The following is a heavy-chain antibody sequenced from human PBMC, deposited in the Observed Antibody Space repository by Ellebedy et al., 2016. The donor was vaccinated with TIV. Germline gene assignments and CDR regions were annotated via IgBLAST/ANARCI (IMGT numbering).Heavy chain of an antibody. Sequence: GESLKISXAASGFTFSSYWMSWVRQAPGKGLEWVANIKRDGSQKNYVDSVKGRFTISRDNAKNTLYLQMNSLRDEDTAVYYCAGGAGWLADYWGQGTLVTVSS. CDR1: GFTFSSYW. CDR3: AGGAGWLADY. CDR2: IKRDGSQK. D-gene: IGHD6-19*01. J-gene: IGHJ4*02. V-gene: IGHV3-7*01.